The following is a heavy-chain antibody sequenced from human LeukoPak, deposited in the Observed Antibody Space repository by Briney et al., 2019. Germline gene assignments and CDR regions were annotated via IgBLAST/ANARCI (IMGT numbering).Heavy chain of an antibody. J-gene: IGHJ6*02. V-gene: IGHV4-61*01. Sequence: PSETLSLTCTVSGGSISSSSYYWSWIRQPPGKGLEWIGYIYYSGSTNYNPSLKSRVTISVDTSKNQFSLKLSSVTAADTAVYYCARDLSLFFGSGSPYYYGMDVWGQGTTVTVSS. CDR1: GGSISSSSYY. CDR2: IYYSGST. CDR3: ARDLSLFFGSGSPYYYGMDV. D-gene: IGHD3-10*01.